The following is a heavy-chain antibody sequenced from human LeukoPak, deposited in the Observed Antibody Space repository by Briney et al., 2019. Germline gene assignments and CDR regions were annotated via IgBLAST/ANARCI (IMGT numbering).Heavy chain of an antibody. V-gene: IGHV4-39*07. D-gene: IGHD3-10*01. Sequence: SETLSLTCTVSGGSISSSSYYWGWIRQPPGKGLEWIGSIYYSGSTYYNPSLKSRVTISVDTSKNQFSLKLSSVTAADTAVYYCARDSDSEGSGINYWGQGTLVTVSS. J-gene: IGHJ4*02. CDR2: IYYSGST. CDR3: ARDSDSEGSGINY. CDR1: GGSISSSSYY.